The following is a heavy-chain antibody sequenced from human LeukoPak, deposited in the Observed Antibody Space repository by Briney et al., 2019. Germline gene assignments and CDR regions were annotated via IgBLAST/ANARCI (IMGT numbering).Heavy chain of an antibody. CDR2: ISYDGNNK. D-gene: IGHD1-26*01. Sequence: GGSLRLSCAASGFTFSNYGIHWVRQAPGKGLEWVAVISYDGNNKYYANSVKGRFTISRDNSKNTLYLQMNSLRAEDTAVYYCAKGRGWEASYYYYYMDVWGKGTLVTVSS. J-gene: IGHJ6*03. CDR1: GFTFSNYG. CDR3: AKGRGWEASYYYYYMDV. V-gene: IGHV3-30*18.